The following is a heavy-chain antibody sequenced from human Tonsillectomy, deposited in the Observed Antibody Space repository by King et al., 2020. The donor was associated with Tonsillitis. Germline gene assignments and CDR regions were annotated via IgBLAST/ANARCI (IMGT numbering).Heavy chain of an antibody. CDR2: ISYDGTNE. CDR3: AGGSPLISL. D-gene: IGHD3-16*01. CDR1: GILFSAYG. V-gene: IGHV3-30*03. Sequence: VQLVESGGGVVQPGRSLRLSCAASGILFSAYGMHWVRQAPGKGLEWVAVISYDGTNEDYADSVKGRFTISRDNSRNTVFLQMKSLRADDTAVYFCAGGSPLISLWGQGTLVTVSS. J-gene: IGHJ4*02.